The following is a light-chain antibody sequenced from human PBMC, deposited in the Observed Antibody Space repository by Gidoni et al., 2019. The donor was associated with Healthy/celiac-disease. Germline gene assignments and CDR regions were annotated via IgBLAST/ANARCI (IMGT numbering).Light chain of an antibody. CDR2: AAS. CDR1: QGISSW. CDR3: QQGNNFPRT. V-gene: IGKV1D-12*01. J-gene: IGKJ1*01. Sequence: DIHMFKSPPSMSASVGERVTITCRASQGISSWFAWYQQKPGKAPKLLIYAASSMQSGVPSRFSGSGSGTDFTLTISSLQPEDFATYYCQQGNNFPRTFGEGTKVEIK.